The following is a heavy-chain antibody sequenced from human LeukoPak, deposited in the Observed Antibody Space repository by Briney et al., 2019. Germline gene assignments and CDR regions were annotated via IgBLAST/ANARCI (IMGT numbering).Heavy chain of an antibody. Sequence: GGSLRLSCVTSGFTFGDYWMSWVRQAPGKGLEWVANIKKDGSTKNYVDSVWGRFTISRDNAKNSLYLQMNSLRAEDTAIYYCARDIVGPADWGQGTLVTVSS. CDR2: IKKDGSTK. D-gene: IGHD1-26*01. J-gene: IGHJ4*02. CDR1: GFTFGDYW. V-gene: IGHV3-7*01. CDR3: ARDIVGPAD.